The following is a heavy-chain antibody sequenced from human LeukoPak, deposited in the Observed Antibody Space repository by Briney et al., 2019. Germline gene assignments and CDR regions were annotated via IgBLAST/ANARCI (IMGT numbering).Heavy chain of an antibody. V-gene: IGHV3-23*01. D-gene: IGHD2-8*01. Sequence: PGGSLRLSCAASGFTFSDHYMDWVRQAPGKGLEWVSRISGSGADTYYADSVKGRFTISRDNSKSTLYLQMNSLRAEDTAIYYCAKALEMDYFDYWGQGTLVTVSS. CDR1: GFTFSDHY. J-gene: IGHJ4*02. CDR3: AKALEMDYFDY. CDR2: ISGSGADT.